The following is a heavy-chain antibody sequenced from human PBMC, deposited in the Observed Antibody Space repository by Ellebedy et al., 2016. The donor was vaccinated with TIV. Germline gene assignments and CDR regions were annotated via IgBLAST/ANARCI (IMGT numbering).Heavy chain of an antibody. CDR2: IWYDGSKT. Sequence: GGSLRLSXAASGYTFSNHGMNWVRQPPGKGLEWVGVIWYDGSKTYYADSVKGRFTISKDDSKNVLFLQMNSLRVEDTAIYFCARERGALSYMDLWGAGTTVTVSS. J-gene: IGHJ6*03. CDR1: GYTFSNHG. V-gene: IGHV3-33*01. CDR3: ARERGALSYMDL. D-gene: IGHD3-16*01.